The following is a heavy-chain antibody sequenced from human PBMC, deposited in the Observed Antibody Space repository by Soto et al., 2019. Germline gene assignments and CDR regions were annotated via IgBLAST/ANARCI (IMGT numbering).Heavy chain of an antibody. Sequence: GASVKVSCKASGYTFTSYAMHWVRQAPGQRLEWMGWINAGNGNTKYSQKFQGRVTITTDKSASTAYMELSSLRSEDTAVYYCAIPSSGGSSGWYYYYYYYGMDVWGQGTTVTVSS. V-gene: IGHV1-3*01. D-gene: IGHD6-19*01. J-gene: IGHJ6*02. CDR1: GYTFTSYA. CDR2: INAGNGNT. CDR3: AIPSSGGSSGWYYYYYYYGMDV.